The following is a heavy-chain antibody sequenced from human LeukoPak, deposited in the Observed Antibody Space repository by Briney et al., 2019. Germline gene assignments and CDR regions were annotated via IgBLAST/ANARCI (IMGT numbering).Heavy chain of an antibody. V-gene: IGHV1-8*01. CDR1: GYTFTSYD. CDR2: MNPNSGNT. CDR3: AREYSSSWYVHYYGMDV. D-gene: IGHD6-13*01. J-gene: IGHJ6*02. Sequence: APVKVSCKASGYTFTSYDINWVRQATGQGLEWMGWMNPNSGNTGYAQKFQGRVTMTRNTSISTAYMELSSLRSEDTAVYYCAREYSSSWYVHYYGMDVWGQGTTVTVSS.